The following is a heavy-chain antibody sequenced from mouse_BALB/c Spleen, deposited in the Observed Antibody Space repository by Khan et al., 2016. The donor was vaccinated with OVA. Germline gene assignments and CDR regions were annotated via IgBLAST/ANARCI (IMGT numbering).Heavy chain of an antibody. CDR3: ARRGLRWDFDY. J-gene: IGHJ2*01. CDR2: INPSTGYT. D-gene: IGHD1-1*01. Sequence: QVQLQQSGAELAKPGASVKMSCKASGYTFINYWILWVKQRPGQVLEWIGYINPSTGYTEYNQNFKDKATLTVDKSSSTAYMQLSSLTSEDSAVYYCARRGLRWDFDYWGQGTTLTVSS. V-gene: IGHV1-7*01. CDR1: GYTFINYW.